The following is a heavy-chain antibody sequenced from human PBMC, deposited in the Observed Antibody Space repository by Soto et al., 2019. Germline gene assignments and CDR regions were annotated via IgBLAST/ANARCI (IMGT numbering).Heavy chain of an antibody. Sequence: QVQLQESGPGLVKPSETLSLTCTVSGGSISSYYWSWIRQPPGQGLEWIGYISYSGSTNNNPSLKGRVTISLGTSKNHFSLRLSSVTAADSAVYYCARIRDGMDVWGQGTTVTVSS. D-gene: IGHD3-16*01. CDR1: GGSISSYY. CDR2: ISYSGST. J-gene: IGHJ6*02. CDR3: ARIRDGMDV. V-gene: IGHV4-59*01.